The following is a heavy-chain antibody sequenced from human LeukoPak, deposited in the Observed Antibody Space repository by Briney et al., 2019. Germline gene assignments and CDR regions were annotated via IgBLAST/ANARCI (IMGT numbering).Heavy chain of an antibody. Sequence: ASVKVSCKASGYTFTSSGISWVRQAPGQGLEWMGWISGYNGNTKYAQKLQGRVTMTTDTSTNTAYMELRSLRSDDTAVYYCARDYLGPYYFDYWGQGTLVTVSS. J-gene: IGHJ4*02. CDR1: GYTFTSSG. CDR3: ARDYLGPYYFDY. V-gene: IGHV1-18*01. D-gene: IGHD3-10*01. CDR2: ISGYNGNT.